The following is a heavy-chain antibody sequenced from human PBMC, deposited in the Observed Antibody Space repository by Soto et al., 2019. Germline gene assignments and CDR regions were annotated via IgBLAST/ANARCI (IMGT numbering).Heavy chain of an antibody. V-gene: IGHV4-38-2*02. Sequence: SETLSLTCTVSNYSISSGYYWGWIRQSPGEGLEWIVSMYHSGTTYYNPSLKSRVTISIDTSKNQFSLKLTSVTSADTAVYFCARVAFGPIDYWGQGTLITVSS. D-gene: IGHD3-16*01. CDR3: ARVAFGPIDY. CDR2: MYHSGTT. J-gene: IGHJ4*02. CDR1: NYSISSGYY.